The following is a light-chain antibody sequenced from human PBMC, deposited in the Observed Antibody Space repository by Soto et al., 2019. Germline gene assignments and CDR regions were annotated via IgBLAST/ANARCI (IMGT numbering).Light chain of an antibody. Sequence: QSALTQPASVSGSPGQSITISCTGTSSDVGAYNYVSWYQHHPGKAPKLMIYEVSNRPSGVSNRFSGSKSGNTASLTISGLQAEDEADDYCSSYTSSSTLVFGGGTKLTVL. CDR3: SSYTSSSTLV. V-gene: IGLV2-14*01. J-gene: IGLJ3*02. CDR2: EVS. CDR1: SSDVGAYNY.